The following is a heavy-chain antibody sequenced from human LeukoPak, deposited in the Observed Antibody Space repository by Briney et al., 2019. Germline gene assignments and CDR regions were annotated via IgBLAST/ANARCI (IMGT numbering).Heavy chain of an antibody. Sequence: GGSLRLSCAGSGFTFSDYSMNWVRQDPGKGLAWVSHISPGSSTIYYADSVKGRFTISRDDAKNSLYLQMNSLRDEDTAVYYCAKSDCGTGCYHFDYWGQGTLVTVSS. CDR2: ISPGSSTI. J-gene: IGHJ4*02. V-gene: IGHV3-48*02. D-gene: IGHD2-21*02. CDR3: AKSDCGTGCYHFDY. CDR1: GFTFSDYS.